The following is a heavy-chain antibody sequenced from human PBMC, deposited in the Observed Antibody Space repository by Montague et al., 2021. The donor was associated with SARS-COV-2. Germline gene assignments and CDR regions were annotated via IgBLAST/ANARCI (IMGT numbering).Heavy chain of an antibody. J-gene: IGHJ4*02. CDR3: ARDLVVTDGISDY. Sequence: SLRLSCAASGFTFSYFEMNWVRQAPGKGLEWISYISGAGTTIYYADSVKGRFTISRDNAKNSLCLQMNSLRAEDTAVYYCARDLVVTDGISDYWGQGTLVTVSS. CDR2: ISGAGTTI. CDR1: GFTFSYFE. V-gene: IGHV3-48*03. D-gene: IGHD2-8*02.